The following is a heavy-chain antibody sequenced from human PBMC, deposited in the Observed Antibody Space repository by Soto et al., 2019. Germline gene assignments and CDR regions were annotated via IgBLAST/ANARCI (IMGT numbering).Heavy chain of an antibody. V-gene: IGHV1-46*01. D-gene: IGHD3-3*01. CDR2: INPSGGST. Sequence: SVKVSCKASGYTFTSYYMHWVRQAPGQGLEWMGIINPSGGSTSYAQKFQGRVTMTRDTSTSTVYMELSSLRSEDTAVYYCARERHLGITIFGVVTDHDAFDIWGQGTMVTVS. J-gene: IGHJ3*02. CDR3: ARERHLGITIFGVVTDHDAFDI. CDR1: GYTFTSYY.